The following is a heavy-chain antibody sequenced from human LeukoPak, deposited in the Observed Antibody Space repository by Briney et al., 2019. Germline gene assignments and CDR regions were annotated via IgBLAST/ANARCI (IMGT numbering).Heavy chain of an antibody. D-gene: IGHD3-10*01. CDR1: GGTFSSYA. J-gene: IGHJ4*02. CDR3: AREKAYYYGSGSFGRGSDLDY. V-gene: IGHV1-2*02. CDR2: INPNSGGT. Sequence: ASVKVSCKASGGTFSSYAISWVRQAPGQGLEWMGWINPNSGGTNYAQKFQGRVTMTRDTSISTAYMELSRLRSDDTAVYYCAREKAYYYGSGSFGRGSDLDYWGQGTLVTVSS.